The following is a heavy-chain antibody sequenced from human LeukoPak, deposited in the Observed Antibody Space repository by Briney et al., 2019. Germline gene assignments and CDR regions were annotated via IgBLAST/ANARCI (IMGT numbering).Heavy chain of an antibody. D-gene: IGHD3-10*01. Sequence: PSETLSLTCTVSGGSISSYYWGWIRQPPGKGLEWIATIYYSGSTYYNPPPKSRVTISVDTSKNQFSLNLSSVTAADTAVYYCARLGSTVPPDYWGQGTLVTVSS. J-gene: IGHJ4*02. V-gene: IGHV4-39*01. CDR2: IYYSGST. CDR1: GGSISSYY. CDR3: ARLGSTVPPDY.